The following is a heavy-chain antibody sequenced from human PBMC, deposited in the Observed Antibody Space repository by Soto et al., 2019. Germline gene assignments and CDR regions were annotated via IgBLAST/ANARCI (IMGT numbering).Heavy chain of an antibody. CDR3: TTGIYYDILTGYHDVAY. CDR1: GFNLSHPW. J-gene: IGHJ4*02. V-gene: IGHV3-15*01. Sequence: KAGGSLRLSCAASGFNLSHPWMTWVRQAAGKGLQWVGRIKSKTDGGTADYAAPVKGRFTVSRDDSKNTVYLQMNSLKTEDTAVYYCTTGIYYDILTGYHDVAYWGQGTLVTVSS. D-gene: IGHD3-9*01. CDR2: IKSKTDGGTA.